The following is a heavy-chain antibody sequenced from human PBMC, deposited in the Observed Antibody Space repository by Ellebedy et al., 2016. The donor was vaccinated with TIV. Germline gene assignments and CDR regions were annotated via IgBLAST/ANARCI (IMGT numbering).Heavy chain of an antibody. V-gene: IGHV3-23*01. J-gene: IGHJ4*02. Sequence: GGSLRLSCAASGLTFSSYAMSWVRQAPGKGLEWVSAISDSGGSTYYADSVKGRFTISRDNSKNTLYLQMNSLRAEDTAVYYCAKDPTRWELLYYFDYWGQGTLVTVSS. CDR3: AKDPTRWELLYYFDY. CDR2: ISDSGGST. CDR1: GLTFSSYA. D-gene: IGHD1-26*01.